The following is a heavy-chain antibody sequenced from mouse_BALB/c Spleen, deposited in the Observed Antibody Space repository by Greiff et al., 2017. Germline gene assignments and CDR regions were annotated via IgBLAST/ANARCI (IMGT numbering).Heavy chain of an antibody. CDR2: INPNTGGT. J-gene: IGHJ4*01. Sequence: VQLQQSGPELVKPGASVKISCKTSGYTFPEYTMHWVKQSHGKSLEWIGGINPNTGGTSYNQKFKGKATLTVDKSSSTAYMELRSLTSEDSAVFDCARGGNYAGAMDYWGQGTSVTVSS. D-gene: IGHD2-1*01. V-gene: IGHV1-18*01. CDR1: GYTFPEYT. CDR3: ARGGNYAGAMDY.